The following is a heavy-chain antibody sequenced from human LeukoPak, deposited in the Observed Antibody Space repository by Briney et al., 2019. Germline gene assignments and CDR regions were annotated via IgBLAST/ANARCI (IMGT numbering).Heavy chain of an antibody. CDR3: ACVDTAMVGFDY. J-gene: IGHJ4*02. V-gene: IGHV4-39*01. CDR1: GGSISSSSYY. D-gene: IGHD5-18*01. CDR2: IYYSGST. Sequence: SETLSLTCTVSGGSISSSSYYWGWIRQPPGKGLEWIGSIYYSGSTYYNPSLKSRVTISVDTSKNQFSLKLSSVTAADTAVYYCACVDTAMVGFDYWGQGTLVTVSS.